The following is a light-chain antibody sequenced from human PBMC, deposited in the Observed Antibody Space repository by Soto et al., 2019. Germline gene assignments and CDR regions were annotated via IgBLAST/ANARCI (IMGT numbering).Light chain of an antibody. J-gene: IGKJ1*01. CDR3: QQYGTTPWT. CDR1: QSVSSSY. V-gene: IGKV3-20*01. CDR2: GTS. Sequence: EVVLTQSPGTLSLSPGERATLSCRASQSVSSSYLAWYQHKPGQAPRLLISGTSSRATGIPDRFSGSGAGTDFTLTINRLEPEDFAAYYCQQYGTTPWTLGQGTKVDLK.